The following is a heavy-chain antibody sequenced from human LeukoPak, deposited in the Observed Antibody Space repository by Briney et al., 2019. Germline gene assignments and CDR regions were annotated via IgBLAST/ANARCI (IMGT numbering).Heavy chain of an antibody. D-gene: IGHD6-19*01. V-gene: IGHV5-51*01. CDR3: ARHQGSGWFDY. J-gene: IGHJ5*01. CDR1: GYSFTTSW. Sequence: GESLKISCKGSGYSFTTSWIGWVRPMPGKGLEWMGIIYPGDSDTRYSPSFQGQVTISADKSISTAYLQWSSLKGSDTAMYYCARHQGSGWFDYWGQGTLVTVSS. CDR2: IYPGDSDT.